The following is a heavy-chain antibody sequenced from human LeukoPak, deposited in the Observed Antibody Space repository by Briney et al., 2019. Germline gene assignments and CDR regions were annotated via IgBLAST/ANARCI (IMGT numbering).Heavy chain of an antibody. V-gene: IGHV3-15*01. CDR1: GFTVNNAW. Sequence: KPGGSLLLSCAASGFTVNNAWINWVRQAPGKGLEWVGRIKSRTDGGTTDYTAPVKARFTISRDDSENTLYLQMSSLKTEDTAVYYCTTVRRGPYDNDHYFDYWGQKTLVTVSS. D-gene: IGHD3-22*01. CDR2: IKSRTDGGTT. CDR3: TTVRRGPYDNDHYFDY. J-gene: IGHJ4*02.